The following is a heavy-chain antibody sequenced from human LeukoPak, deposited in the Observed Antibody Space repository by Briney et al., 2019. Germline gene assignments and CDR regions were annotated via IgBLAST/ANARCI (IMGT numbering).Heavy chain of an antibody. V-gene: IGHV3-21*01. Sequence: PGGSLRLSCAASGFTFSSYSMNWVRQAPGKGLEWVSSISSTSSYIYYAASVKGRFTISRDNAKSSLYLQMNSLRAEDTAVYYCARVSLRYCSSTSCYAGYYYYYMDVWGKGTTVTVSS. J-gene: IGHJ6*03. CDR1: GFTFSSYS. D-gene: IGHD2-2*01. CDR3: ARVSLRYCSSTSCYAGYYYYYMDV. CDR2: ISSTSSYI.